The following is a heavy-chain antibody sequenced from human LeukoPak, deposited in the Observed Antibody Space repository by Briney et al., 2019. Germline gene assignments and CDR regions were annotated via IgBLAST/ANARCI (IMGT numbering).Heavy chain of an antibody. Sequence: SETLSLTCTVSGGSIRRDYWSWIRQPPGKGLEWLGYIYYSGSSNYNPSLKSRVTMSADTSKNQFSLKLSSVTAADTAVYYCARVPRSYYYYYYMDVWGKGTTVTVSS. J-gene: IGHJ6*03. CDR1: GGSIRRDY. V-gene: IGHV4-59*01. CDR2: IYYSGSS. CDR3: ARVPRSYYYYYYMDV.